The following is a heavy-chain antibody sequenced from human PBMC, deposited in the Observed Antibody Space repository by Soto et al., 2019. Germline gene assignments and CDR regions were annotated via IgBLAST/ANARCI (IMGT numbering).Heavy chain of an antibody. D-gene: IGHD2-15*01. CDR1: GGTFRNYA. V-gene: IGHV1-69*01. CDR2: VIPIFGTT. CDR3: ARRFLQDPGGNHASFDI. J-gene: IGHJ3*02. Sequence: QVQLVQSGAEVKKPGSSVKVSCKASGGTFRNYAFSWVRQAPGQGLEWMGEVIPIFGTTPYAQKLQGRVTIPADESTNTAYRELSSLRSEDTAVYYCARRFLQDPGGNHASFDIGGQGTMVTVSS.